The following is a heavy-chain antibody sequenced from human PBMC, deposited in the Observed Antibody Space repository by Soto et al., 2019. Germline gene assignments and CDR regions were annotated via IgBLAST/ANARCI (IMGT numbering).Heavy chain of an antibody. V-gene: IGHV5-51*01. D-gene: IGHD4-17*01. CDR2: VWPGDSDV. CDR3: ARLLLTTSFFDL. J-gene: IGHJ4*02. Sequence: GESLKISCRGSGFTFTNYWVAWVRQMPGKGLEWVGIVWPGDSDVRYSPSFQGQVTISADKSISAAYLQWSTLKASDTAVYFCARLLLTTSFFDLWGQGTLVTVSS. CDR1: GFTFTNYW.